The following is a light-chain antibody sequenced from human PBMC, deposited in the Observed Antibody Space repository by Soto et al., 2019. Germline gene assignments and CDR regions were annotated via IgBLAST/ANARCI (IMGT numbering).Light chain of an antibody. CDR3: SSYTRSSTYYV. CDR1: SSDVGGYNY. CDR2: GVS. V-gene: IGLV2-14*01. Sequence: QSVLTQPASVSGSPGQSITISCTGTSSDVGGYNYVSWYQQHPGKAPKLMIYGVSNRPSRVSNRFSGSKSGNTASLTISGLQAEDEADYYCSSYTRSSTYYVFGTGTKVTVL. J-gene: IGLJ1*01.